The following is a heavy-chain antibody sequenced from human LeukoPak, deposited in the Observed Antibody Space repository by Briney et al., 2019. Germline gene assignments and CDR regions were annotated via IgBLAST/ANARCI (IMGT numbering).Heavy chain of an antibody. D-gene: IGHD3-22*01. CDR1: GYTFTSYG. J-gene: IGHJ4*02. V-gene: IGHV1-18*01. CDR3: ATGHNSGYYYGY. Sequence: GASVKVSCKASGYTFTSYGISWVRQAPGQGLEWMGWISAYNGNTNYAQKLQGRVTMTEDTSTDTAYMELSSLRSEDTAVYYCATGHNSGYYYGYWGQGTLVTVSS. CDR2: ISAYNGNT.